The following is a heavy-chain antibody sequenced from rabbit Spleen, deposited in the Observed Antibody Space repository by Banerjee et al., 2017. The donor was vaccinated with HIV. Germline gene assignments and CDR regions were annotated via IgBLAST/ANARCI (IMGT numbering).Heavy chain of an antibody. Sequence: QEQLEESGGGLVQPEGSLALTCKASGFTISSSYYICWVRQAPGKGLEWIACIYGGSSGTTYYASWAKGRFTISKTSSTVDLKMTSLTAADTATYFCARSGAVSYGDFDLWGPGTLVTVS. V-gene: IGHV1S45*01. CDR3: ARSGAVSYGDFDL. CDR2: IYGGSSGTT. J-gene: IGHJ4*01. CDR1: GFTISSSYY. D-gene: IGHD6-1*01.